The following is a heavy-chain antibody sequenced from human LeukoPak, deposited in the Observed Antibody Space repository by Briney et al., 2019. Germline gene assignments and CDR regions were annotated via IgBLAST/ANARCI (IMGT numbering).Heavy chain of an antibody. V-gene: IGHV3-30*02. D-gene: IGHD2-8*01. CDR3: AKLRMTKDFDY. CDR1: GFTFRSFG. J-gene: IGHJ4*02. Sequence: HPGGALRISSGASGFTFRSFGLPRGPPAPGKGVEGVAFIRYDGGNKYYADSVKGRFTISRDNSKNTLYLQMNSLRAEDTAVYYCAKLRMTKDFDYWGQGTLVTVSS. CDR2: IRYDGGNK.